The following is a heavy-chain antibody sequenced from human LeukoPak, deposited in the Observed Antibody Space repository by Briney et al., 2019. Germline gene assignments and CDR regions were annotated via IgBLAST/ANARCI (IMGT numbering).Heavy chain of an antibody. D-gene: IGHD5-12*01. CDR2: IYYSGST. V-gene: IGHV4-59*01. CDR1: GGSIRSYY. Sequence: PSETLSLTCTVSGGSIRSYYWSWIRQPPGKGLEWIGYIYYSGSTNYNPSLKSRVTISVDTSKNQFSLKLSSVTAADTAVYYCARGSGYSGYGFWGQGTLVTVSS. CDR3: ARGSGYSGYGF. J-gene: IGHJ4*02.